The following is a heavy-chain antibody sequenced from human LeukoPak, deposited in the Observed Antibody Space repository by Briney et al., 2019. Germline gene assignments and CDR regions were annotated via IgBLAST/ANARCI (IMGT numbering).Heavy chain of an antibody. CDR1: GFSFSNFG. D-gene: IGHD4-11*01. CDR2: ISYDGSKT. Sequence: GGSLRLSCAASGFSFSNFGMPWVRQAPGKGLEWVSVISYDGSKTYYADSVKGRFTISRDNSQNTLFLQMISLRTEDTAVYYCAKGSAYSDYYYYGMDVWGQGTTVTVSS. CDR3: AKGSAYSDYYYYGMDV. V-gene: IGHV3-30*18. J-gene: IGHJ6*02.